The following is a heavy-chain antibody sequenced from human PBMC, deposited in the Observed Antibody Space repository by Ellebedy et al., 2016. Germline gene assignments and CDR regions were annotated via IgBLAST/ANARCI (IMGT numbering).Heavy chain of an antibody. J-gene: IGHJ6*02. CDR1: GFTFSSYA. D-gene: IGHD6-19*01. Sequence: GESLKISCAASGFTFSSYAMHWVRQAPGKGLEWVAVISYDGSNKYYADSVKGRFTISRDNSKNTLYLQMNSLRAEDTAVYYCAHARGKRAVAKYISMDVWGQGTTVTVSS. CDR2: ISYDGSNK. V-gene: IGHV3-30-3*01. CDR3: AHARGKRAVAKYISMDV.